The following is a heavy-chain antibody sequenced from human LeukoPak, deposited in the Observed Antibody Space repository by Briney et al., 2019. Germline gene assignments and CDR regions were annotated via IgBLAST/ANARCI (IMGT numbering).Heavy chain of an antibody. CDR1: GGSISSYY. CDR2: INHSGST. CDR3: ARHSRGAYYYGSGSYLD. J-gene: IGHJ4*02. Sequence: SETLSLTCTVSGGSISSYYWSWIRQPPGKGLEWIGEINHSGSTNYNPSLKSRVTISVDTSKNQFSLKLSSVTAADTAVYYCARHSRGAYYYGSGSYLDWGQGTLVAVSS. V-gene: IGHV4-34*01. D-gene: IGHD3-10*01.